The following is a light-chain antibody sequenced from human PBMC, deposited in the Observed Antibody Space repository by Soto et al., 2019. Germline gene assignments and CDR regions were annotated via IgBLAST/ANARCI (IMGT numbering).Light chain of an antibody. CDR1: QSISSW. V-gene: IGKV1-5*01. CDR3: QQYNSYLYT. Sequence: DIQMTQSPSTLSASVGDRVTITCRASQSISSWLAWYQQKPGKAPKLLIYDASSLETGVPSRFSGSGSGTEFTLTISSLQPDDFATYYCQQYNSYLYTFGQGTKLELK. CDR2: DAS. J-gene: IGKJ2*01.